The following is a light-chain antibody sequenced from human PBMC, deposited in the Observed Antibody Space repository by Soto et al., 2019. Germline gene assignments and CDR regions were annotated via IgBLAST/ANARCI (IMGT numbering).Light chain of an antibody. V-gene: IGKV1-27*01. Sequence: DIQMTQSPSSLSASVGDRVTITCRASQGINNFLAWYQQKPGKVPKLLIYAASTLLSVVPSRFSGSGSGTDFTLTISSLQPEDVATYYCQKYNSALWTFGQGTKVEIK. CDR1: QGINNF. CDR3: QKYNSALWT. CDR2: AAS. J-gene: IGKJ1*01.